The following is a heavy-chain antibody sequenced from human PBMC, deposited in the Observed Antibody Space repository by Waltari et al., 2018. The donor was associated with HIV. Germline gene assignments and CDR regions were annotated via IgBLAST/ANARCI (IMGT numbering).Heavy chain of an antibody. J-gene: IGHJ6*02. V-gene: IGHV3-9*01. Sequence: EVQLVESGGGSVQPGRSLRLSCQASGIPFVVYSMPCVRQPPGKGLEWVAGISWNSGDIAYADSVKGRFTISRDNTKNSLFLQMNSVRVEDTALYYCVKDGASTIFGVLNGMDVWGQGTTVTVSS. CDR3: VKDGASTIFGVLNGMDV. CDR1: GIPFVVYS. D-gene: IGHD3-3*01. CDR2: ISWNSGDI.